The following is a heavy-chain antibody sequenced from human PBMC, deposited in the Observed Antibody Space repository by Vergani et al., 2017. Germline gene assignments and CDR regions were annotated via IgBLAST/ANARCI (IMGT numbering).Heavy chain of an antibody. CDR2: ISFDGTNE. D-gene: IGHD2-2*02. CDR1: GFALNRHA. CDR3: VSDHGLCAGCRCYTDAWDY. J-gene: IGHJ4*02. V-gene: IGHV3-30-3*01. Sequence: QVQLVESGGGVVQPGTSLRLSCVVSGFALNRHAMYWVRQAPGKGLEWVVGISFDGTNEYYPDLVKGRFTISRDIAKNTLYLQVRSLRLEDTGVYHCVSDHGLCAGCRCYTDAWDYWGQGTPVTVSS.